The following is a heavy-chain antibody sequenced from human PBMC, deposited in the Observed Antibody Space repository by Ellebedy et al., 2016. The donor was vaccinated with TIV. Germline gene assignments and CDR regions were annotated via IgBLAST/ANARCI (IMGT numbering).Heavy chain of an antibody. CDR3: ARGDFSGYIFDS. CDR2: INYSGRT. J-gene: IGHJ4*02. CDR1: GGSISSAAYY. Sequence: SETLSLXCTVSGGSISSAAYYWTWIRQPPGKGLEWIGYINYSGRTYYNPSLKSRLTISIDTSKNQFSLKLSSVTAADTAVYYCARGDFSGYIFDSWGQGTLVTVSS. D-gene: IGHD3-22*01. V-gene: IGHV4-30-4*01.